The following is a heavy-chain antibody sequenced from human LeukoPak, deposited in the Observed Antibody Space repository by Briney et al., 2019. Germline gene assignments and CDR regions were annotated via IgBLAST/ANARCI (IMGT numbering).Heavy chain of an antibody. D-gene: IGHD3-10*01. Sequence: ASVKVSCKASGYTFTSYDINWVRQATGQGLEWMGSINPSGGSTNYAQKFQGRVTMTRDTSTSTVYMELSSLRSEDTAVYYCARGPSITMVRGGQWYYYMDVWGKGTTVTISS. J-gene: IGHJ6*03. CDR2: INPSGGST. V-gene: IGHV1-46*01. CDR1: GYTFTSYD. CDR3: ARGPSITMVRGGQWYYYMDV.